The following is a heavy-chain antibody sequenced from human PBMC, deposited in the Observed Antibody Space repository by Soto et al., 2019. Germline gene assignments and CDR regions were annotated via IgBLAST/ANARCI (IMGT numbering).Heavy chain of an antibody. CDR1: GGSISSYY. D-gene: IGHD4-17*01. J-gene: IGHJ3*02. CDR3: ARHPTNYYGDYIQPFDI. CDR2: VYYSGNT. V-gene: IGHV4-59*08. Sequence: SETLSLTCTVSGGSISSYYWSWIRQPPGKGPEWIGYVYYSGNTNYNPSLQSRVTISVDTSKNQVSLKLRSVTAADTAVYYCARHPTNYYGDYIQPFDIWGQGTMVTVSS.